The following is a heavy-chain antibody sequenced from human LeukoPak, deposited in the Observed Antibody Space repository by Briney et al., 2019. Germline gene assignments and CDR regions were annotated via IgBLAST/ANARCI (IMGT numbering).Heavy chain of an antibody. V-gene: IGHV3-23*01. Sequence: GGSLRLSCAPSGFTFSSYAMSWVPQAPGKGLEWVSAVSGSGGSTYYADSVKGRFTISRDNSKNTLYLQMNSLRAEDTAVYYCAKDRYGSGSYYNYWGQGTLVTVSS. CDR1: GFTFSSYA. J-gene: IGHJ4*02. D-gene: IGHD3-10*01. CDR2: VSGSGGST. CDR3: AKDRYGSGSYYNY.